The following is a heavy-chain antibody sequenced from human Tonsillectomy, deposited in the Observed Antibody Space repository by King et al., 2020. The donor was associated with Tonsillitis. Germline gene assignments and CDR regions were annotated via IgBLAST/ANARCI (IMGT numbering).Heavy chain of an antibody. Sequence: QLVQSGAEVKKPGSSVKVSCKASGGTFSNYAISWVRQAPGQGLEWMGGIIPIFGIANYAQKSQGRVTITADESTSTAYMELSSLRSEDTAVYYCASPDYYDSSGYYYAFDYWGQGTLVTVSS. V-gene: IGHV1-69*01. D-gene: IGHD3-22*01. CDR1: GGTFSNYA. J-gene: IGHJ4*02. CDR2: IIPIFGIA. CDR3: ASPDYYDSSGYYYAFDY.